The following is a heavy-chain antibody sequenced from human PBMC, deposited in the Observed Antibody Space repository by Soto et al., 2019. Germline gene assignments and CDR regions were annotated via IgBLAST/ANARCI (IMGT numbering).Heavy chain of an antibody. CDR1: GGTFSSYT. Sequence: QVQLVQSGAEVKKPGSSVKVSCKASGGTFSSYTISWVRQAPGQGLEWMGRIIPILGIANYAQKFQGRVTITADKSTSTAYMELSSLRSEDTAVYYWASKSGAMVRGPDAFDIWGQGTMVTVSS. CDR2: IIPILGIA. D-gene: IGHD3-10*01. V-gene: IGHV1-69*02. J-gene: IGHJ3*02. CDR3: ASKSGAMVRGPDAFDI.